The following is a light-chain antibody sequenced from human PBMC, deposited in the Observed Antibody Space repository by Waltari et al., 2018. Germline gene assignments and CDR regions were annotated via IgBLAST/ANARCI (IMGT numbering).Light chain of an antibody. V-gene: IGLV2-14*01. CDR1: DRYVGAYDF. CDR3: SSYTTSSAPGV. J-gene: IGLJ1*01. Sequence: QSALTQPASVSGSPGQSITISCSGTDRYVGAYDFVPWYQQHPAKAPHLIIYEVSNRPSGISNRFSASKSGNTASLTISGLQAEDEADYYCSSYTTSSAPGVFGTGTRVTVL. CDR2: EVS.